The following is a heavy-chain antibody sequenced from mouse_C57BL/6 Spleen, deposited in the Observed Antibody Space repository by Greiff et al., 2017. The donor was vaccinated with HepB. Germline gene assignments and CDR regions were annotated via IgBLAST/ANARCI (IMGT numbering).Heavy chain of an antibody. CDR2: IYPGSGST. D-gene: IGHD1-2*01. Sequence: QVHVKQSGAELVKPGASVKMSCKASGYTFTSYWITWVKQRPGQGLEWIGDIYPGSGSTNYNEKFKSKATLTVDTSTSTAYMQLSNLTSEDSAVYDCARGRYGHYFDYWGQGTTLTVSS. J-gene: IGHJ2*01. CDR3: ARGRYGHYFDY. CDR1: GYTFTSYW. V-gene: IGHV1-55*01.